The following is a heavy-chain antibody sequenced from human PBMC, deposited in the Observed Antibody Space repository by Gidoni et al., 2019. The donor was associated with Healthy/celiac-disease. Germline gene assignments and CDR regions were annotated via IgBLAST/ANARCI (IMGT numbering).Heavy chain of an antibody. CDR2: IIPIFGTA. CDR1: GGTFSSYA. CDR3: ARESCSSTSCYTTDYYYYGMDV. Sequence: QVQLVQSGAEVKKPGSSVKLSCKASGGTFSSYALTWVRQAPGQGLEWMGGIIPIFGTANYAQKFQGRVTITADESTSTAYMELSSLRSEDTAVYYCARESCSSTSCYTTDYYYYGMDVWGQGTTVTVSS. D-gene: IGHD2-2*02. J-gene: IGHJ6*02. V-gene: IGHV1-69*01.